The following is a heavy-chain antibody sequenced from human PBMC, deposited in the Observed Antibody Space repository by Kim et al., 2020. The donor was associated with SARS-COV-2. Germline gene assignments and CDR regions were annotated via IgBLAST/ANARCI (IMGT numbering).Heavy chain of an antibody. CDR1: GFAFSNYA. J-gene: IGHJ4*02. D-gene: IGHD2-21*02. V-gene: IGHV3-23*01. Sequence: GGSLRLSCAASGFAFSNYAMSWVRQAPGKGLEWVSAMSGMSSSGGTTYYADSVKGRFTVSRDNSKNTLYLQMNSLRAEDTAIYYCTNGGVGTNHHYFNYWGQGTLVTVSS. CDR2: MSGMSSSGGTT. CDR3: TNGGVGTNHHYFNY.